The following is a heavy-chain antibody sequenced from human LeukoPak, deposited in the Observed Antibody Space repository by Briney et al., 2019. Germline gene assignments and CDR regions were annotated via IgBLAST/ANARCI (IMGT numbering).Heavy chain of an antibody. CDR2: ISAYNGDT. D-gene: IGHD5-24*01. CDR1: GYTFTRYG. V-gene: IGHV1-18*01. CDR3: ARGSVEMSTIRDFGY. J-gene: IGHJ4*02. Sequence: ASVKVSCKASGYTFTRYGFSWVRQAPGQGLEWMGWISAYNGDTIYAHKFQGRVTMTTDTSTSTAYMELRSLRSDDTAVYYCARGSVEMSTIRDFGYWGQGTLVTVSS.